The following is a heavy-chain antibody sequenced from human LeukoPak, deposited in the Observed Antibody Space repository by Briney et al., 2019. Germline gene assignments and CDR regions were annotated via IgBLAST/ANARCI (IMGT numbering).Heavy chain of an antibody. V-gene: IGHV4-34*01. D-gene: IGHD4-23*01. CDR1: GGSFSGYF. Sequence: SETLSLTCAVYGGSFSGYFWNWIRQPPGKGLEWIGETNDSGSTNYNSSLNSRVIISVDTSKNQFSLKLRSVTAADTAVYYCARTNSPQRSRPFGYWGQGSLVTVSS. CDR3: ARTNSPQRSRPFGY. J-gene: IGHJ4*02. CDR2: TNDSGST.